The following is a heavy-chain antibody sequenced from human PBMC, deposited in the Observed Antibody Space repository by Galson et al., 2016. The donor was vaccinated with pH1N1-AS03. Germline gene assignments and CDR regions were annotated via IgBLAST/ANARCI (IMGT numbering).Heavy chain of an antibody. J-gene: IGHJ4*02. CDR2: ISAYRGDT. CDR1: GYSFPTYS. V-gene: IGHV1-18*04. CDR3: ARESPVAGNFDF. Sequence: SVKVSCKASGYSFPTYSFNWVRQAPGQGLEWLGWISAYRGDTHYARKFQGRVNLTTDTSTSTAYMELRSLTSDDTAVYYCARESPVAGNFDFWGQGTLVSVSS. D-gene: IGHD6-19*01.